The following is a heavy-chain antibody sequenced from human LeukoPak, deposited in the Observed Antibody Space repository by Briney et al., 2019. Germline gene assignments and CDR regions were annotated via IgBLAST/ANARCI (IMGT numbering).Heavy chain of an antibody. CDR3: ARDGVAELMSALDY. CDR2: ISSSSSYI. D-gene: IGHD1-26*01. V-gene: IGHV3-21*06. Sequence: GGSLRLSCAASGFTFSSYSMNWVRQAPGKGLEWVSSISSSSSYIYYADSLKGRFTISRDNAKNSLYLQMNSLRAEDTAVYYCARDGVAELMSALDYWGQGILVTVSS. J-gene: IGHJ4*02. CDR1: GFTFSSYS.